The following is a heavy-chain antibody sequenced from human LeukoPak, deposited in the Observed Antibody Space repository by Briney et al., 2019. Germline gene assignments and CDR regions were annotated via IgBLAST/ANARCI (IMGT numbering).Heavy chain of an antibody. J-gene: IGHJ4*02. CDR2: ITGSGGST. D-gene: IGHD6-6*01. Sequence: GGSLRLSCAASGLTFSIYAMSWVRHAPGKGLEWLSAITGSGGSTYYADSVKGRFTISRDNSKNTLYLKMNSLRAEDTAVYYCAKDRFKEYSSSSPVDYWGQGTLVTVSS. CDR1: GLTFSIYA. V-gene: IGHV3-23*01. CDR3: AKDRFKEYSSSSPVDY.